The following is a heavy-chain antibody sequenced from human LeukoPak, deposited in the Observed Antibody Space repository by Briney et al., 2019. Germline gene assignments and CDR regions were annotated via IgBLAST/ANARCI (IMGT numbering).Heavy chain of an antibody. CDR1: GGTFSSYA. Sequence: SVKVSCTASGGTFSSYAISWVRQAPGQGLEWMGGIIPIFGTANYAQKFQGRVTITADESTSTASMELSSLRSEDTAVYYCARDSGRHGNPYSSSWDFDYWGQGTLVTVSS. V-gene: IGHV1-69*13. J-gene: IGHJ4*02. CDR3: ARDSGRHGNPYSSSWDFDY. CDR2: IIPIFGTA. D-gene: IGHD6-13*01.